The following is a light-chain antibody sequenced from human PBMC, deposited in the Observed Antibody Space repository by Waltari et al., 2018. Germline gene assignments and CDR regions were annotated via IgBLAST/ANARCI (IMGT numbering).Light chain of an antibody. J-gene: IGLJ3*02. CDR3: CSYVSSSTPWV. Sequence: SAPTQPASVSGSPGQSIPIPCSGTRGAVGRYNLVSWYQQHPGKAPKLMIYEVIKRPSGVSNRFSGSKSGNTASLTISGLQAEDEADYYCCSYVSSSTPWVFCGGTKLTVL. V-gene: IGLV2-23*02. CDR2: EVI. CDR1: RGAVGRYNL.